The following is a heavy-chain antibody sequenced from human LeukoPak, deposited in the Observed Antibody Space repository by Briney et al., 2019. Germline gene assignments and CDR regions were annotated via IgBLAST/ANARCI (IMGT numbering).Heavy chain of an antibody. D-gene: IGHD5-24*01. CDR3: YGDGYNFAYYYYGMDV. V-gene: IGHV3-30*02. CDR2: IWFDGSNK. CDR1: GFTFTTHA. J-gene: IGHJ6*02. Sequence: GGSLRLSCAASGFTFTTHAMHWVRQAPGMGLEWVAFIWFDGSNKYYADSVKGRFTISRDNSENTLYLQMNSLRAEDTAVYYCYGDGYNFAYYYYGMDVWGQGTTVTVSS.